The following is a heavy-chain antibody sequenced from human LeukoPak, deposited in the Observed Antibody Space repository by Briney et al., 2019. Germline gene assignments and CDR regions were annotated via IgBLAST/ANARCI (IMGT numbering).Heavy chain of an antibody. D-gene: IGHD5-18*01. CDR1: GFTFSSYS. J-gene: IGHJ4*02. Sequence: PGGSLRLSCAASGFTFSSYSMNWVRQPPGKGLEWVSSISSSSSYIYYADSVKGRFTISRDNAKNSLYLQMNSLRAEDAAVYYCARTKLWSLDYWGQGTLVTVSS. CDR3: ARTKLWSLDY. V-gene: IGHV3-21*01. CDR2: ISSSSSYI.